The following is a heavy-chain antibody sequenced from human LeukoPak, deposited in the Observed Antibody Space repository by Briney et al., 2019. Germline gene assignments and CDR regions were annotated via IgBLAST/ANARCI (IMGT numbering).Heavy chain of an antibody. CDR1: GYTFSNSG. CDR2: INAGNGNT. D-gene: IGHD3-10*01. Sequence: ASVKVSCKTSGYTFSNSGLHWVRQAPGQSLEWMGWINAGNGNTKHSQKFQDRLTITRDTSASTVYMELNSLKSEDTAMYYCARGRGLIGTSRFDPWGQGTLVIVSS. J-gene: IGHJ5*02. CDR3: ARGRGLIGTSRFDP. V-gene: IGHV1-3*01.